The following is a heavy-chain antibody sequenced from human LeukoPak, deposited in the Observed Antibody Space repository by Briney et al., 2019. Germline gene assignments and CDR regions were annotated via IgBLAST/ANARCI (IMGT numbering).Heavy chain of an antibody. V-gene: IGHV3-74*01. CDR3: ARDLSSSWYSWPSDY. CDR2: INSDGSST. J-gene: IGHJ4*02. CDR1: GFTFSSYW. Sequence: PGGSLRLSCAASGFTFSSYWMHWVRQAPGKGLVWVSRINSDGSSTSYADSVKGRFTISRDNAKNTLYLQMNSLRAGDTAVYYCARDLSSSWYSWPSDYWGQGTLVTVSS. D-gene: IGHD6-13*01.